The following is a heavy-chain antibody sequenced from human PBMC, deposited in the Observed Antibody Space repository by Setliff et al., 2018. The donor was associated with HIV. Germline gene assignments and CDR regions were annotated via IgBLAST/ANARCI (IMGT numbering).Heavy chain of an antibody. CDR1: GYTFTSYY. CDR2: INPSGGST. Sequence: ASVKVSCKASGYTFTSYYMHWVRQAPGQGLEWMGIINPSGGSTNYAQKFQGRITITADESTSTAYMELSSLRSEDTAIYYCARGRESLWFGELPSRDAFDIWGQGTMVTVSS. J-gene: IGHJ3*02. CDR3: ARGRESLWFGELPSRDAFDI. V-gene: IGHV1-46*01. D-gene: IGHD3-10*01.